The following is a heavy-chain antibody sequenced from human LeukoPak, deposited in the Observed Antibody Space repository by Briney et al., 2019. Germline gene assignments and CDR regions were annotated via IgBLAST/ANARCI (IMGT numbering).Heavy chain of an antibody. D-gene: IGHD6-13*01. CDR2: ISTDGTDQ. CDR1: GFSFNRHG. J-gene: IGHJ4*02. V-gene: IGHV3-30*18. Sequence: PGGSLRLSCSASGFSFNRHGMHWVRQAPGKGLEWVATISTDGTDQYSSDSVKGRFTSSRDNLKNTLYLQINSLRTEDTAVYYCAKDSSLGSSWHTSFGHFDYWGQGALVTVSS. CDR3: AKDSSLGSSWHTSFGHFDY.